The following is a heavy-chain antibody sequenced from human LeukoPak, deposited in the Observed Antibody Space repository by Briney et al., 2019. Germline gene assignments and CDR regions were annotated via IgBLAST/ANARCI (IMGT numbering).Heavy chain of an antibody. D-gene: IGHD6-13*01. J-gene: IGHJ4*02. CDR1: GYGFNDYA. V-gene: IGHV1-3*01. CDR3: ARSIWYNRQYYFDS. Sequence: ASVKVSCKASGYGFNDYAMQWVRQAPGQRLEWMGWINCGNGKTKYSEKFQDRVTITRDQSATTAYMDLISLRSEDTAVYYCARSIWYNRQYYFDSWGQGTLVTVSS. CDR2: INCGNGKT.